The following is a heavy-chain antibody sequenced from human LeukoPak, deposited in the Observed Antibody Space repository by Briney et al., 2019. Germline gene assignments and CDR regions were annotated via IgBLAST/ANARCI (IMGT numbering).Heavy chain of an antibody. CDR3: ARVIGDYYYYYIDV. Sequence: SETLSLTCTVSGGSISSSSYYWGCIRQPPGKGLEWIGSIYYSGNTYYSPSLKSRVTISVDTSKNQFSLKLNSVAAADTAVYYCARVIGDYYYYYIDVWGKGTTVTVSS. D-gene: IGHD7-27*01. J-gene: IGHJ6*03. CDR1: GGSISSSSYY. CDR2: IYYSGNT. V-gene: IGHV4-39*01.